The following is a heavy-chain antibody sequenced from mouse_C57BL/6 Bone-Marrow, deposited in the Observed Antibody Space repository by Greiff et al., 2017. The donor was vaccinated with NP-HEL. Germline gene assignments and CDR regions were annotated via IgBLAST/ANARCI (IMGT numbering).Heavy chain of an antibody. J-gene: IGHJ4*01. D-gene: IGHD1-1*01. V-gene: IGHV5-4*01. CDR2: ISDGGSYT. Sequence: DVMLVESGGGLVKPGGSLKLSCAASGFTFSSYAMSWVRQTPEKRLEWVATISDGGSYTYYPDNVKGRFTISRDNAKNNLYLQMSHLKSEDTAMYYCARDGPLITTVVADYAMDYWGQGTSVTVSS. CDR1: GFTFSSYA. CDR3: ARDGPLITTVVADYAMDY.